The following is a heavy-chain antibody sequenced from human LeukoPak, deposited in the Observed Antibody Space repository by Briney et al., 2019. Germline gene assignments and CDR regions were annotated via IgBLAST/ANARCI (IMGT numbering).Heavy chain of an antibody. CDR2: IYYSGTT. V-gene: IGHV4-30-4*01. CDR3: ASWLVVPAAIDY. J-gene: IGHJ4*02. D-gene: IGHD2-2*02. Sequence: SETLSLNCTVSGGSISSGDYYWSWIRQPPGKGLEWIGYIYYSGTTFYDPSLKSRVIISLDTSKNQFSLRLSSVTAADTAVYYCASWLVVPAAIDYWGQGTLVTVSS. CDR1: GGSISSGDYY.